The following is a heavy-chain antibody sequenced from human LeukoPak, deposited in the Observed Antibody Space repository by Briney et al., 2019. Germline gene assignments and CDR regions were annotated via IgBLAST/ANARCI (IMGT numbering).Heavy chain of an antibody. J-gene: IGHJ4*02. CDR2: INHSGST. D-gene: IGHD6-13*01. V-gene: IGHV4-34*01. CDR1: GGSFSGYY. CDR3: ARRIAAASFDY. Sequence: TSETLSLTCAVYGGSFSGYYWSWIRQPPGKGLEWIGEINHSGSTNYNPSLKSRVTISVDTSKNQFSLKLSSVTAADTAVYYCARRIAAASFDYWGQGTLVTVSS.